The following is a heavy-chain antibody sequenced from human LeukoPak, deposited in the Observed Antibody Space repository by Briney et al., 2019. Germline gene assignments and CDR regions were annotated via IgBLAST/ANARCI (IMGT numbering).Heavy chain of an antibody. CDR3: ARDKLRDWFDP. D-gene: IGHD4-17*01. CDR1: GFTFSSYS. CDR2: ISSSSSTI. J-gene: IGHJ5*02. Sequence: PGGSLRLSCAASGFTFSSYSMNWVRQAPGKGLEWVSYISSSSSTIYYADSVKGRFTISRDNAKNSPYLQMNSLRAEDTAVNYCARDKLRDWFDPWGQGTLVTVSS. V-gene: IGHV3-48*04.